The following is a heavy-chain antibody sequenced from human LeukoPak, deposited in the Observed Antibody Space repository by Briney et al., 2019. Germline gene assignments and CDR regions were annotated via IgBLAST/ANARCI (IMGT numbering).Heavy chain of an antibody. D-gene: IGHD3-10*01. CDR3: ARSRAYYYGSGRWDFDL. Sequence: SETLSLTCTVSGCSISSSSYYWAWIRQLPGEGLEGIGTIYYSGSTYYNPSLKSRVTMSVDTPKNQFSLRVSSVTAADTAVYYCARSRAYYYGSGRWDFDLWGRGTLVTVSS. CDR2: IYYSGST. CDR1: GCSISSSSYY. V-gene: IGHV4-39*01. J-gene: IGHJ2*01.